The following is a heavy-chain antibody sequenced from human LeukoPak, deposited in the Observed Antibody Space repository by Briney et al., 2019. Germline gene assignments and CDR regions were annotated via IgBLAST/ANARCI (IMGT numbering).Heavy chain of an antibody. CDR1: GFTFSSYS. CDR2: ISSSSSYI. CDR3: AKDSIIIVGAHTRPDY. J-gene: IGHJ4*02. Sequence: GGSLRLSCAASGFTFSSYSMNWVRQAPGKGLEWVSSISSSSSYIYYADSVKGRFTISRDNSKNTLYLQMNSLRAEDTAVYYCAKDSIIIVGAHTRPDYWGQGTLVTVSS. V-gene: IGHV3-21*04. D-gene: IGHD1-26*01.